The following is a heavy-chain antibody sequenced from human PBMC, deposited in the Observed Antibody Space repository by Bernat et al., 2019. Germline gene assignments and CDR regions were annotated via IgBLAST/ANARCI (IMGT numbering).Heavy chain of an antibody. CDR2: ISTSASTI. CDR3: ARTDCSGGRCYLGAFDI. D-gene: IGHD2-15*01. Sequence: QVQLVESGGGLVKPGGSLRLSCAASGVTFSDYYMSWIRQAPGKGLEWVSYISTSASTIYYADSVKGRFTISRDNAKNSLYLQMNSLRAEDTAVYYCARTDCSGGRCYLGAFDIWGRGTMVTVSS. J-gene: IGHJ3*02. CDR1: GVTFSDYY. V-gene: IGHV3-11*01.